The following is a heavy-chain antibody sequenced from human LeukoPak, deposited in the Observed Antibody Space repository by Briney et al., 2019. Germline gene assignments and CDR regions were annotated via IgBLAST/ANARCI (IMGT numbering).Heavy chain of an antibody. CDR3: AGERGTTTQNFFDF. D-gene: IGHD1-1*01. CDR2: IDNGGNT. V-gene: IGHV3-66*01. J-gene: IGHJ4*02. Sequence: PGGSLRLSCAASGFTVSSNYMSWVRQAPGKGLEWVSVIDNGGNTYYADSVKGRFTISRDNSKNTLYVQMNSLRAEDTAVYYCAGERGTTTQNFFDFWGQGTLVTVSS. CDR1: GFTVSSNY.